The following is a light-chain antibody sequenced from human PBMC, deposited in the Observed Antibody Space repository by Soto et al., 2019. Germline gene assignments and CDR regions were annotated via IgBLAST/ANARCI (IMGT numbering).Light chain of an antibody. CDR3: MQGAHWPWT. CDR1: ESLIHSDGSTY. Sequence: DFVMTQSPLSLPVTLGQPASISCRSSESLIHSDGSTYLSWLQQRPGQSPRRLIYEVSDRDCGVPDRFSGSGSGTDFTLKISRVEAEDVGVYYCMQGAHWPWTFGQGTEVEIK. V-gene: IGKV2-30*02. CDR2: EVS. J-gene: IGKJ1*01.